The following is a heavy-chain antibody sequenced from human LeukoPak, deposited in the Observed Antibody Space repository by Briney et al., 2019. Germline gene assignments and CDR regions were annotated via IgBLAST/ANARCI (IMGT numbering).Heavy chain of an antibody. CDR3: AKSLFTSATGTGRAFHI. V-gene: IGHV3-23*01. Sequence: GGSLRLSCAASRFTFRSYFMYWVRQAPGRGLEWVSAISASGDVTFYADSLRGRFTISRDNSKSTLYLQMNGLRAEDTAIFYCAKSLFTSATGTGRAFHIWGQGTRVTVSS. CDR1: RFTFRSYF. D-gene: IGHD1-1*01. CDR2: ISASGDVT. J-gene: IGHJ3*02.